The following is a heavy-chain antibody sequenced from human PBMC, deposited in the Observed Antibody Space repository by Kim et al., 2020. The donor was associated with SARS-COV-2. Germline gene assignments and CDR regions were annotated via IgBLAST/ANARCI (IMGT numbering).Heavy chain of an antibody. Sequence: GGSLRLSCAASGFTFSSYAMSWVRQAPGKGLEWVSAISGSGGSTYYADSVKGRFTIPRDNSKNTLYLQMNSLRAEDTAVYYCAKDIVVVPAAGDDYYYYYGMDVWGQGGTVTVSS. V-gene: IGHV3-23*01. CDR3: AKDIVVVPAAGDDYYYYYGMDV. CDR1: GFTFSSYA. D-gene: IGHD2-2*01. CDR2: ISGSGGST. J-gene: IGHJ6*02.